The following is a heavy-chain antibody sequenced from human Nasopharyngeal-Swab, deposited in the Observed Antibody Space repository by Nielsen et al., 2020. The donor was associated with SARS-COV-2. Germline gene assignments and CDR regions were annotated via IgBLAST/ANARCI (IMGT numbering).Heavy chain of an antibody. CDR3: AREGKNYYGSGKRGPAFDI. V-gene: IGHV4-31*03. D-gene: IGHD3-10*01. CDR1: GGSISSGGYY. Sequence: SVTLSLTCTVSGGSISSGGYYWSWIRQHPGKGLEWIGYIYYSGSTYYNPSLKSRVTISVDTSKNQFSLKLSSVTAADTAVYYCAREGKNYYGSGKRGPAFDIWGQGTMVTVSS. J-gene: IGHJ3*02. CDR2: IYYSGST.